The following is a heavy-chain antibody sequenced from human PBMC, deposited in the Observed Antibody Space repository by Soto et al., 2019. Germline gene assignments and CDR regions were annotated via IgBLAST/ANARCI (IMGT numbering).Heavy chain of an antibody. CDR1: GYTFTSYD. Sequence: ASVKVSCKASGYTFTSYDMNWVRQATGQGLEWMGWMNPNSGNTGYTQKFQGRVTLTRNTSISTAYLELSSLSSEDTAVYYCARGLKLWFGQLGFDSWGQGTRVT. D-gene: IGHD3-10*01. CDR2: MNPNSGNT. V-gene: IGHV1-8*01. CDR3: ARGLKLWFGQLGFDS. J-gene: IGHJ4*02.